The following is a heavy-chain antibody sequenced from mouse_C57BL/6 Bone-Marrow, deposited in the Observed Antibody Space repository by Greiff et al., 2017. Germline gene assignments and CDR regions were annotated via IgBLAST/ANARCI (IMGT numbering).Heavy chain of an antibody. CDR3: ARDADALYAMDY. Sequence: EVKLVDSGGGLVQSGRSLRLSCATSGFTFSDFYMEWVRQAPGKGLEWIAASRNKANDYTTEYSASVKGRFIVSRDTSQSILYLQMNALRAEDTAIYYCARDADALYAMDYWGQGTSVTVSS. D-gene: IGHD2-3*01. J-gene: IGHJ4*01. CDR1: GFTFSDFY. V-gene: IGHV7-1*01. CDR2: SRNKANDYTT.